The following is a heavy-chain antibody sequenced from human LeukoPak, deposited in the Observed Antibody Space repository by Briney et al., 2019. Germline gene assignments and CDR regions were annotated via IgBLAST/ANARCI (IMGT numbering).Heavy chain of an antibody. Sequence: PGGSLRLSCAASGFTFSSYSMNWVRQAPGKGLEWVSSISSSSSYIYYADSVKGRFTISRDNAKNSLYLQMNSLRAEDTAVYYCAREPIAAADLFDYWGQGTLVTVSS. V-gene: IGHV3-21*01. D-gene: IGHD6-13*01. CDR2: ISSSSSYI. J-gene: IGHJ4*02. CDR3: AREPIAAADLFDY. CDR1: GFTFSSYS.